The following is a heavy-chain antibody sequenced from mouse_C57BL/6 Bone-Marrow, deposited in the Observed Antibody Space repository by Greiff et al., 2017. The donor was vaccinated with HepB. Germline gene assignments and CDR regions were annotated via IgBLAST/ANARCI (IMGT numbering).Heavy chain of an antibody. Sequence: QVQLKQPGAELVRPGSSVKLSCKASGDTFTSYWMHWVKQRPIQGLEWIGNIDPSDSETHYNQKFKDKATLTVDKSSSTAYMQLSSLTSEDSAVYYCARGTTVVSSFDYWGQGTTLTVSS. CDR3: ARGTTVVSSFDY. CDR2: IDPSDSET. D-gene: IGHD1-1*01. J-gene: IGHJ2*01. CDR1: GDTFTSYW. V-gene: IGHV1-52*01.